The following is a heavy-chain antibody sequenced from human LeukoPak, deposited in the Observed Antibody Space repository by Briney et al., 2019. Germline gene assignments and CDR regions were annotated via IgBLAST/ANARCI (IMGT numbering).Heavy chain of an antibody. Sequence: ASVKVSCKASGYTFTSYDINWVRQATGQGLEWMGWMNPNSGNTGYAQKFQGRVTITRNTSISTAHMELSSLRSEDTAVYYCARGVDSSGYYAIDYWGQGTLVTVSS. V-gene: IGHV1-8*03. CDR2: MNPNSGNT. CDR1: GYTFTSYD. D-gene: IGHD3-22*01. J-gene: IGHJ4*02. CDR3: ARGVDSSGYYAIDY.